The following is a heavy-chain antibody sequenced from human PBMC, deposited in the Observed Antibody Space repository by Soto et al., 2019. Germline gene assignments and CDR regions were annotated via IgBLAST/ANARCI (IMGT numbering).Heavy chain of an antibody. V-gene: IGHV5-10-1*01. D-gene: IGHD3-22*01. J-gene: IGHJ4*02. CDR3: ARHPQRYYYDSSGYGVDFDY. CDR1: GYSFTSYW. Sequence: PGESLKISCKGSGYSFTSYWIGWVRQMPGKGLEWMGRIDPSDSYTNYSPSFQGHVTISADKSISTAYLQWSSLKASDTAMYYCARHPQRYYYDSSGYGVDFDYWGQGTLVTV. CDR2: IDPSDSYT.